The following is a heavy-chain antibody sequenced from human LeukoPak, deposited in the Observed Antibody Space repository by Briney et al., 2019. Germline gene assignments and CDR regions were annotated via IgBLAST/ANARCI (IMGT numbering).Heavy chain of an antibody. CDR1: GGSFSGYY. CDR3: ARATWVPYYFDY. Sequence: KTSETLSLTCAVDGGSFSGYYWSWIRQPPGKGLEWIGEINHSGSTNYNPSLKSRVTISVDTSKNQFSLKLSSVTAADTAVYYCARATWVPYYFDYWGQGTLVTVSS. J-gene: IGHJ4*02. D-gene: IGHD1-1*01. V-gene: IGHV4-34*01. CDR2: INHSGST.